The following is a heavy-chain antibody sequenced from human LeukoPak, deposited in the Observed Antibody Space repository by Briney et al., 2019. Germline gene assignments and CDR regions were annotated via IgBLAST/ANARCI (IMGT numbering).Heavy chain of an antibody. D-gene: IGHD3-10*01. Sequence: GGSLRLSCAASGFTFVNYGMHWVRQAPGKGLEWVAFIRYDGTSKHYADSVKGRFTISRDNSKNTLYLQMNSLRAEDTAVYYCARVTYGSGTYGAFDYWGQGTLVTVSS. CDR1: GFTFVNYG. J-gene: IGHJ4*02. V-gene: IGHV3-30*02. CDR3: ARVTYGSGTYGAFDY. CDR2: IRYDGTSK.